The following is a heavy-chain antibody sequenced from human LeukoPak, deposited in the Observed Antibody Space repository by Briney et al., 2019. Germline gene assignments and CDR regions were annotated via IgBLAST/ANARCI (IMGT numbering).Heavy chain of an antibody. CDR1: GYSFTSYW. CDR3: ARVRRLAGFHSEYFDY. Sequence: GESLKISCKGSGYSFTSYWIGWVRQMPRKGLEWMGIIYPGDSDTRYSPSFQGQVTISADKSISTAYLQWSSLKASDTAMYYCARVRRLAGFHSEYFDYWGQGTLVTVSS. CDR2: IYPGDSDT. V-gene: IGHV5-51*01. D-gene: IGHD3-10*01. J-gene: IGHJ4*02.